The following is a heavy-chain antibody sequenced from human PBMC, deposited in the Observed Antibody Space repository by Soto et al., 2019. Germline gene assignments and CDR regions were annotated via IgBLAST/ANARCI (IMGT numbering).Heavy chain of an antibody. CDR2: IIPFFGTA. Sequence: QVQLVQSGAEVKKTGSSVKVSCKASGGTFSTFGISWVRQAPGQGLEWMGGIIPFFGTANYAQKFQDRMTITAHEYTTTVYMDLRSLTSDDTAMYYCARSAPMDAGDKYYFDFWGQGALVTVSS. CDR3: ARSAPMDAGDKYYFDF. CDR1: GGTFSTFG. D-gene: IGHD3-16*01. V-gene: IGHV1-69*01. J-gene: IGHJ4*02.